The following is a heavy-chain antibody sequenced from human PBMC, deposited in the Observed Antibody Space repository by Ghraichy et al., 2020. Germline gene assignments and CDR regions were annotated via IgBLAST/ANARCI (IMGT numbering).Heavy chain of an antibody. CDR3: ARDHVEMATMGAFDI. CDR2: IYYSGST. CDR1: GGSISSSSYY. J-gene: IGHJ3*02. V-gene: IGHV4-39*07. Sequence: SETLSLTCTVSGGSISSSSYYWGWIRQPPGKGLEWIGSIYYSGSTYYNPSLKSRVTISVDTSKNQFSLKLSSVTAADTAVYYCARDHVEMATMGAFDIWGQGTMVTVSS. D-gene: IGHD5-24*01.